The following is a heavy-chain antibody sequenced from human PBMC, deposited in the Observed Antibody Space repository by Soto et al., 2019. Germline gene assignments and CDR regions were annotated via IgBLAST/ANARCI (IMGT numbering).Heavy chain of an antibody. D-gene: IGHD3-3*01. CDR3: AREGGRGGFLEWVMNYGMDV. CDR2: IYTSGST. V-gene: IGHV4-4*07. Sequence: QVQLQESGPGLVKPSETLSLTCTVSGGSISSYYWSWIRQPAGKGLEWIGRIYTSGSTNYNPSLKGRFTLSRGTSKNRLYPTMSSVNSVVMALYSSAREGGRGGFLEWVMNYGMDVWGQGTTVTVSS. CDR1: GGSISSYY. J-gene: IGHJ6*02.